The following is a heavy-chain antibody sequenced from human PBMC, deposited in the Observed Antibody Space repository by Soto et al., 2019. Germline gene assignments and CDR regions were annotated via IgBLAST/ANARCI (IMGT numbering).Heavy chain of an antibody. J-gene: IGHJ3*01. V-gene: IGHV5-51*01. Sequence: AESLSSSCKGSGDSFTTYGIVWVLQMPGKALEWMGIIYPADSDTRYSPSFQGQVTISADKSISTAYLQWSSLKASDTAMYYCARRASGEPIYNAFDFWGHGTMVTVSS. CDR1: GDSFTTYG. CDR2: IYPADSDT. D-gene: IGHD3-10*01. CDR3: ARRASGEPIYNAFDF.